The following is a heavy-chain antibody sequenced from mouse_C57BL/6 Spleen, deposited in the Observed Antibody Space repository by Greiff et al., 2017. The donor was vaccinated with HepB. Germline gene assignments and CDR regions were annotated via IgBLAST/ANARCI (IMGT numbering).Heavy chain of an antibody. CDR2: IYPGGGYT. CDR1: GYTFTNYW. D-gene: IGHD4-1*01. V-gene: IGHV1-63*01. J-gene: IGHJ2*01. CDR3: ARGSWDVPFDY. Sequence: VQLQESGAELVRPGTSVKMSCKASGYTFTNYWIGWAKQRPGHGLEWIGDIYPGGGYTNYNEKFKGKATLTADKSSSTAYMQFSSLTSEDSAIYYCARGSWDVPFDYWGQGTTLTVSS.